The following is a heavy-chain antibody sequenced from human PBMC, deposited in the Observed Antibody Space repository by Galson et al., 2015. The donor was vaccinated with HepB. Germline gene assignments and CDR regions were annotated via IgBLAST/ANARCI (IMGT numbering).Heavy chain of an antibody. V-gene: IGHV1-69*13. CDR2: IIPIFGTA. Sequence: SVKVSCKASGGTFSSYAISWVRQAPGQGLEWMGGIIPIFGTANYAQKFQGRVTITADESTSTAYMELNSLRSEDTAVYYCARVRRGMESPPDLDYWGQGTLVTVSS. J-gene: IGHJ4*02. CDR3: ARVRRGMESPPDLDY. CDR1: GGTFSSYA. D-gene: IGHD3-3*01.